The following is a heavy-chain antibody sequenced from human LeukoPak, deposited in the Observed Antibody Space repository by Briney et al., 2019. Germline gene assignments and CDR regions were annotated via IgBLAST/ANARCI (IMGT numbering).Heavy chain of an antibody. CDR1: GFTFSSYS. Sequence: PGGSLRLSCAASGFTFSSYSMNWVRQAPGKGLEWVSYISSSSSTIYYADSVKGRFTISRDNAKNSLYLQMNSLRAEDTAVYYCARVPDYGGKIHWGQGTLVTVSS. V-gene: IGHV3-48*01. D-gene: IGHD4-23*01. J-gene: IGHJ4*02. CDR3: ARVPDYGGKIH. CDR2: ISSSSSTI.